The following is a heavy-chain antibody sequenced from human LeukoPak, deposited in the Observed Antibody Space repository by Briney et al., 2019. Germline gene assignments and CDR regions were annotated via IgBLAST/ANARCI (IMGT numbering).Heavy chain of an antibody. J-gene: IGHJ6*03. CDR1: GGSFSGYY. CDR3: ASIAVAGTGHYYYYMDV. D-gene: IGHD6-19*01. CDR2: INHSGST. V-gene: IGHV4-34*01. Sequence: SETLSLTCAVYGGSFSGYYWSWIRQPPGKGLEWIGEINHSGSTNYDPSLKSRVTISVDTSKNQFSLKLSSVTAADTAVYYCASIAVAGTGHYYYYMDVWGKGTTVTISS.